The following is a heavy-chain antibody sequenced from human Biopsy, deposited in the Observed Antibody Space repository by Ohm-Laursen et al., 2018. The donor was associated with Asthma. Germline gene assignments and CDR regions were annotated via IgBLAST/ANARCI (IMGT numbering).Heavy chain of an antibody. CDR2: ISFDGSNK. D-gene: IGHD1-26*01. V-gene: IGHV3-30*03. CDR1: GFTFSNYG. J-gene: IGHJ4*02. Sequence: SLRLSCAAFGFTFSNYGMHWVRQAPGKGLDWVAVISFDGSNKNYTDSVKGRFTISRDNSRNTLHLEMNSLRAEDTAVYFCAREVFPGWELRRGPDSWGQGTLVTVSS. CDR3: AREVFPGWELRRGPDS.